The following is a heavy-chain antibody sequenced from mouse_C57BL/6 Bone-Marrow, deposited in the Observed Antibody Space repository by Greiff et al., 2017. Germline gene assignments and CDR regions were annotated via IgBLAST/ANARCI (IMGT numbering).Heavy chain of an antibody. D-gene: IGHD1-1*01. Sequence: VQLQQPGAELVMPGASVKLSCKASGYTFTSYWMHWVKQRPGQGLEWIGEIDPSDSYTNYNQKFKGKSTLTVDKSSSTAYMQLSSLTSEDSAVYDCARMRYYGSRGDFDVWGTGTTVTVSS. CDR3: ARMRYYGSRGDFDV. CDR2: IDPSDSYT. V-gene: IGHV1-69*01. J-gene: IGHJ1*03. CDR1: GYTFTSYW.